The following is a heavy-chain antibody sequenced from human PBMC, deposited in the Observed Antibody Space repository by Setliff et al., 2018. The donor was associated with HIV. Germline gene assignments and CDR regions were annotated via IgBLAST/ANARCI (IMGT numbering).Heavy chain of an antibody. J-gene: IGHJ4*02. CDR1: GYSFTSYW. V-gene: IGHV5-51*01. Sequence: GASLKISCKGSGYSFTSYWIAWVRQMPGKGLEWMGIIYPGDSDTRYSPSFQGQVTISADKSISTAYLQWSSLKASDTAMYYCARSSARYYNILTGWLNADDYWGQGTLVTVSS. CDR3: ARSSARYYNILTGWLNADDY. D-gene: IGHD3-9*01. CDR2: IYPGDSDT.